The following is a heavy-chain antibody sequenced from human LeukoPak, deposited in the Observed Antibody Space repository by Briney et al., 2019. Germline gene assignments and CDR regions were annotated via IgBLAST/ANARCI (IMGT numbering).Heavy chain of an antibody. J-gene: IGHJ4*02. CDR3: ARGPATATAWPFDY. D-gene: IGHD6-13*01. CDR2: INPSGGST. CDR1: GYTFTNYY. Sequence: ASVEVSCKASGYTFTNYYMHWVRRAPGQGLEWMGIINPSGGSTRSAQNFQDRVTMTRDTSTGTVYMELSSLRSEDTAVYYCARGPATATAWPFDYWGQGTLVTVSS. V-gene: IGHV1-46*01.